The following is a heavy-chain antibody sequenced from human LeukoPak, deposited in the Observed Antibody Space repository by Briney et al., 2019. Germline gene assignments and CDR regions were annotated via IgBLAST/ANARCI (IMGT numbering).Heavy chain of an antibody. D-gene: IGHD4-17*01. CDR3: ATSHTTYADYEPPDY. CDR1: GYTFTDYY. V-gene: IGHV1-2*02. CDR2: INPNSGGT. J-gene: IGHJ4*02. Sequence: ASVKVSCKASGYTFTDYYIHWVRQAPGQGLEWMGWINPNSGGTKYAQKFQGRVTMTRDTSITTAYMELSRLISDDTAVYYCATSHTTYADYEPPDYWGQGTLVTVSS.